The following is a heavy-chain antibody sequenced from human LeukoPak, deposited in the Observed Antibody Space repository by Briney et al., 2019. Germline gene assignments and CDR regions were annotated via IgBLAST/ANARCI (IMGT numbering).Heavy chain of an antibody. CDR2: IYTSGST. CDR3: ARDGLGYCSSTSCYSNYYYGMDV. D-gene: IGHD2-2*02. Sequence: PSETLSLTCTVSGGSISIYYWSWIRQPAGKGLEWIGRIYTSGSTNYNPSLKSRVTMSVDTSKNQFSLKLSSVTAADTAVYYCARDGLGYCSSTSCYSNYYYGMDVWGQGTTVTVSS. CDR1: GGSISIYY. V-gene: IGHV4-4*07. J-gene: IGHJ6*02.